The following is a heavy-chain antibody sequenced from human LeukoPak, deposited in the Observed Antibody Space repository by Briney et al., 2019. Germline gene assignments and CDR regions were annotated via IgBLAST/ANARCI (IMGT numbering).Heavy chain of an antibody. D-gene: IGHD3-10*01. CDR2: ISSDGSST. Sequence: PGGSLRLSCAASGFTFSSYWMHWVRQAPGKGLVWVSRISSDGSSTSYADSVKGRFTISRDNAKNTLHLQMNSLRAEDTAVYYCARAGSYYAFDIWGQGTMVTVSS. CDR3: ARAGSYYAFDI. V-gene: IGHV3-74*01. J-gene: IGHJ3*02. CDR1: GFTFSSYW.